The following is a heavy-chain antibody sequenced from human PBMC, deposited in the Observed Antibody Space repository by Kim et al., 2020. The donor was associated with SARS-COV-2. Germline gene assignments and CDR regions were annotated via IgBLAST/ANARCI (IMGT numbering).Heavy chain of an antibody. CDR3: ARGSIGPYSSSPFYYYYYMDV. CDR2: IIPIFGTA. Sequence: SVKVSCKASGGTFSSYAISWVRQAPGQGLEWMGGIIPIFGTANYAQKFQGRVTITADESTSTAYMELSSLRSEDTAVYYCARGSIGPYSSSPFYYYYYMDVWGKGTTVTVSS. V-gene: IGHV1-69*13. J-gene: IGHJ6*03. CDR1: GGTFSSYA. D-gene: IGHD6-6*01.